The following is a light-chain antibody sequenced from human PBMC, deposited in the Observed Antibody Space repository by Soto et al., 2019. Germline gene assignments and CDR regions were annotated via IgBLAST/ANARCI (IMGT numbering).Light chain of an antibody. Sequence: QSALTQPASVSGSPGQSITISCTGTSSDVGSYNFVSWYQQHPGKAPKLMIYEGSKRPSGVSNRFSGSKSGNTASLTISGLQAEDEADYYFCSYARDSAWVFGGGTKLTVL. CDR1: SSDVGSYNF. V-gene: IGLV2-23*01. CDR2: EGS. CDR3: CSYARDSAWV. J-gene: IGLJ3*02.